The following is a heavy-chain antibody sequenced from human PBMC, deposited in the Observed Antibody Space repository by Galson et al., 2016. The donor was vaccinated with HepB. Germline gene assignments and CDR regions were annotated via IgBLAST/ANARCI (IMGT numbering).Heavy chain of an antibody. J-gene: IGHJ3*02. CDR1: GDSISRSSYY. D-gene: IGHD6-25*01. V-gene: IGHV4-39*07. CDR3: ARDPQYSSAGNNAFDT. CDR2: IYYSGST. Sequence: SETLSLTCTVSGDSISRSSYYWGWIRQSPGKGLEWIGSIYYSGSTSYNPSLKSRVTISVDVSRKQFSLQLRSVTAADAAVYFCARDPQYSSAGNNAFDTWGQGTMVTVS.